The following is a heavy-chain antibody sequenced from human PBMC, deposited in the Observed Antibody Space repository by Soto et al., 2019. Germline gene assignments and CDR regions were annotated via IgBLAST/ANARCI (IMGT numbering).Heavy chain of an antibody. D-gene: IGHD3-22*01. J-gene: IGHJ3*02. Sequence: GASVKVSCKASGYTFTSYGISWVRQAPGQGLEWMGWISAYNGNTNYAQKLQGRVTMTTDTSTSTAYMELRSLRSDDTAVYYCAREYREYYYDSSGYYPSAFDIWGQGXMVTV. CDR2: ISAYNGNT. CDR3: AREYREYYYDSSGYYPSAFDI. V-gene: IGHV1-18*01. CDR1: GYTFTSYG.